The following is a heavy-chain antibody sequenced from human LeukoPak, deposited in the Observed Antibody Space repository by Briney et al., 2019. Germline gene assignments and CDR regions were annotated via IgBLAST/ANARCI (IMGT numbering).Heavy chain of an antibody. CDR3: ARDRWANSGSFFRYYYYGMDV. Sequence: GGSLRLSCAASGFTFSSYAMHWVRQAPGRGLEWVAVISYDGINKYYAESVKGRFTISRDNSESTPHLQMNSLRAEDTAVYYCARDRWANSGSFFRYYYYGMDVWGQGTTVTVSS. CDR1: GFTFSSYA. J-gene: IGHJ6*02. V-gene: IGHV3-30-3*01. CDR2: ISYDGINK. D-gene: IGHD3-22*01.